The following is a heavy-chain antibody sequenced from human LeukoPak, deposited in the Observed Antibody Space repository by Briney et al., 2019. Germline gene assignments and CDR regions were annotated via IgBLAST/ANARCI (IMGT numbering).Heavy chain of an antibody. CDR3: ARSYYDSSGPNIDY. D-gene: IGHD3-22*01. V-gene: IGHV3-30-3*01. CDR2: ISYDGSNK. CDR1: GFTFSSYA. Sequence: GGSLRLSCAASGFTFSSYAMHWVRQAPGKGLEWVAVISYDGSNKYYADSVKGRFTISRDNSKNTLYLQMNSLRAEDTAVYYCARSYYDSSGPNIDYWGQGTLVTVSS. J-gene: IGHJ4*02.